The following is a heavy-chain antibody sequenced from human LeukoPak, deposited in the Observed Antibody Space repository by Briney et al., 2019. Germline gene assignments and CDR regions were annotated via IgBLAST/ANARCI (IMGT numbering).Heavy chain of an antibody. D-gene: IGHD3-10*01. Sequence: GGSLRLSCAASGFTFSSYAMSWVRQAPGKGLEWVSAISGSGGSTYYADSVKGRFTISRDNSKNTPYLQMNSLRAGDTAVYYCAKAHITMVRGVISQPGYYFDYWGQGTLVTVSS. J-gene: IGHJ4*02. CDR2: ISGSGGST. CDR1: GFTFSSYA. V-gene: IGHV3-23*01. CDR3: AKAHITMVRGVISQPGYYFDY.